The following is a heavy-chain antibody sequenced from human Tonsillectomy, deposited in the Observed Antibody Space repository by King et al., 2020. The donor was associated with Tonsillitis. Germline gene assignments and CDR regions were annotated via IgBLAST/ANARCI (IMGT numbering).Heavy chain of an antibody. J-gene: IGHJ6*02. V-gene: IGHV3-49*03. CDR3: TTDSHGSGSPPRYYYYGMDV. CDR1: GFTFGDYA. Sequence: VQLVESGGGLVQPGRSLRLSCTASGFTFGDYAMSWFRQAPGKGLEWVGXXRSKAXGGTTEYAASVKGRFTISRDDSKSIAYLQMNSLKTEDTAVYYCTTDSHGSGSPPRYYYYGMDVWGQGTTVTVSS. D-gene: IGHD3-10*01. CDR2: XRSKAXGGTT.